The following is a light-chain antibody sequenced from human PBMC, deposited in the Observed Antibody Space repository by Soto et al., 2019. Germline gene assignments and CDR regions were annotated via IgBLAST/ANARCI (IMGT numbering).Light chain of an antibody. CDR1: QGIRND. J-gene: IGKJ5*01. V-gene: IGKV1-17*01. CDR2: VAS. CDR3: LQHDSYPLT. Sequence: DIKMTQSPSSLSAAVGDRVTITCRASQGIRNDLAWYQQKAGKAPKRLIYVASSLQSGVPSRFSGSGSGTEFTLTINSLQSEDFATYFCLQHDSYPLTFGQGTRLE.